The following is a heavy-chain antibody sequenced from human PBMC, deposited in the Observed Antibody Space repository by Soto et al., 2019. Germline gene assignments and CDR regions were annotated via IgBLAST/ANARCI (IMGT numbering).Heavy chain of an antibody. CDR3: AKAMDQQWVRRPFDY. D-gene: IGHD6-19*01. J-gene: IGHJ4*02. V-gene: IGHV3-23*01. CDR1: GFFFSSYT. Sequence: EVQLLESGGGLVQPGGSLRLSCVGSGFFFSSYTMTWVRQAPGKGLEWVSSFSATSENTYYADSVRGRFTISRDNSKNTLFLQMNSLTAEDTARYYCAKAMDQQWVRRPFDYGGQGILVIVSS. CDR2: FSATSENT.